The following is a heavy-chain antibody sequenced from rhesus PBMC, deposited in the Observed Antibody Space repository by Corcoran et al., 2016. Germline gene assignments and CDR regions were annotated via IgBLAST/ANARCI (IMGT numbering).Heavy chain of an antibody. CDR1: GGSISGSHW. CDR2: INGSGGNT. V-gene: IGHV4-93*01. Sequence: QVQLQESGPAVVQPSEILSLTCAVSGGSISGSHWWSWIRTSPGKGLEWIWGINGSGGNTEYNPSLKSRVTISKDTSKNQFSLKLSSVPAADTAVYYCASLYYYDRDYWGQGVLVTVSS. D-gene: IGHD3-28*01. J-gene: IGHJ4*01. CDR3: ASLYYYDRDY.